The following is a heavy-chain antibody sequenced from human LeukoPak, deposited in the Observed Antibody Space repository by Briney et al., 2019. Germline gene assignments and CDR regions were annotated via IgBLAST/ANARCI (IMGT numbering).Heavy chain of an antibody. D-gene: IGHD3-10*01. CDR2: ILASGTT. Sequence: PGGSLRLSCAASGFNFCGLAMARVRQTPGRGLEWVSGILASGTTYYADPVKGRFTISRDNSNNILFLQMNSLRVDDTAVYFFAKDLNFGDGRWEFDPWGPGTLVTV. CDR3: AKDLNFGDGRWEFDP. CDR1: GFNFCGLA. V-gene: IGHV3-23*01. J-gene: IGHJ5*02.